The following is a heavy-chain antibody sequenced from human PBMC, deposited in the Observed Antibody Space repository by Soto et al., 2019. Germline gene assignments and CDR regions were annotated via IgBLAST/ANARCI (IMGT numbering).Heavy chain of an antibody. CDR3: AGGEGFGRGYGVDV. CDR2: IYNGGSP. CDR1: GASVSTAY. V-gene: IGHV4-59*02. Sequence: SETLSLTCTVSGASVSTAYWSWIRRPPGKRLEYIGFIYNGGSPNYNPSLESRVTISPDTSKNQFSLKLSSVTAADTAVYYCAGGEGFGRGYGVDVCGRGTRVTVSS. D-gene: IGHD3-10*01. J-gene: IGHJ6*02.